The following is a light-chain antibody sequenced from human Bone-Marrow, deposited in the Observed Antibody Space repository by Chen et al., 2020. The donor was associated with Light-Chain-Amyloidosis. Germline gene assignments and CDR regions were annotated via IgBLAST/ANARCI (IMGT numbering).Light chain of an antibody. V-gene: IGLV3-25*03. J-gene: IGLJ2*01. CDR3: QSADSSGTYEVI. Sequence: SYELTPPPSVSVSPGQTARIPCSGDDLPTKYAHWYQQKPGQAPVLVIHRDTERPSGISERFSGSSSGTTATLTISGVQAEDEADYHCQSADSSGTYEVIFGGGTKLTVL. CDR1: DLPTKY. CDR2: RDT.